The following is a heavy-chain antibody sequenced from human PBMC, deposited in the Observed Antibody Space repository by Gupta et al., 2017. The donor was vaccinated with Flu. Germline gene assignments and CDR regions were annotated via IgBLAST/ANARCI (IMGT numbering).Heavy chain of an antibody. CDR2: ISSGGAST. D-gene: IGHD6-6*01. CDR3: AKKEGLAARHPFDY. Sequence: EVQLLESGGGLVQPGGSLRLSCPASGFTFSSYAMSWVLQAPGKGLEWVSTISSGGASTYYADSVKRRFIISRDNSKNTLYLQMNSLKVEDTAVYYCAKKEGLAARHPFDYWGQGTLVTVSS. J-gene: IGHJ4*02. V-gene: IGHV3-23*01. CDR1: GFTFSSYA.